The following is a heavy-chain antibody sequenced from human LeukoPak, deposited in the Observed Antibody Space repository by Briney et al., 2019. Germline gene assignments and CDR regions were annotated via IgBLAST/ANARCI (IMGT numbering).Heavy chain of an antibody. V-gene: IGHV3-64*01. CDR3: ARVPPAYGGGLDY. J-gene: IGHJ4*02. D-gene: IGHD4-23*01. Sequence: GGSLRLSCVASGFPFSSYAMHWVRQAPGKGLEYASAISSNGGSTFYANSVKGRFNISRDNSKNTLYLQMGSLRGEDMAVYYCARVPPAYGGGLDYWGQGTLVTVSS. CDR1: GFPFSSYA. CDR2: ISSNGGST.